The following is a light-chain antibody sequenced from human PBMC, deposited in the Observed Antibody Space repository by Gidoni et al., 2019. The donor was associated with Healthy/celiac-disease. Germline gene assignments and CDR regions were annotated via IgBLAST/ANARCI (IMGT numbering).Light chain of an antibody. V-gene: IGKV1-39*01. CDR3: QQSYSTRYT. CDR1: QIISSY. J-gene: IGKJ2*01. CDR2: AAS. Sequence: DIQMTQSPTSLSASVGDRVTIPCRASQIISSYLNWYQQKPGKAPKLLIYAASSLQSGVPSRFSGSGSGTDFTLTISSLQPEDFATYYCQQSYSTRYTFGQGTKLEIK.